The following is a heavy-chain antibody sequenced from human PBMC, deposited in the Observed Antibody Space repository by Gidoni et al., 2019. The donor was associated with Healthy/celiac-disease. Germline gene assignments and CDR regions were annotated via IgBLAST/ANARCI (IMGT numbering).Heavy chain of an antibody. Sequence: QVQLQESGPGLVKPSATLSLTFTVSGGSLSSYYWSWIRQPPGKGLKWIGSLYSSGSTNYTPPLKSRVTISVETPKNPFSLKLSLVTAAATAVYYCERRWQGGGFDYWGQGTLVTVSS. CDR3: ERRWQGGGFDY. CDR2: LYSSGST. V-gene: IGHV4-59*08. D-gene: IGHD3-16*01. J-gene: IGHJ4*02. CDR1: GGSLSSYY.